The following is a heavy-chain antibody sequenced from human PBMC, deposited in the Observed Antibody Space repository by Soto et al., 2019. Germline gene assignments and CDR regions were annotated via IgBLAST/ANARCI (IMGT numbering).Heavy chain of an antibody. CDR1: GFTFSNYW. CDR3: AKDRLAGGFDY. CDR2: VKSAGSST. J-gene: IGHJ4*02. Sequence: GGSLRLSCVGSGFTFSNYWMHWVRQAPGKGLEWVSRVKSAGSSTSYADSVKGRFTISRDNARNTVYLQMNSLRADDTAVYYCAKDRLAGGFDYWGQGTLVTVSS. D-gene: IGHD3-16*01. V-gene: IGHV3-74*01.